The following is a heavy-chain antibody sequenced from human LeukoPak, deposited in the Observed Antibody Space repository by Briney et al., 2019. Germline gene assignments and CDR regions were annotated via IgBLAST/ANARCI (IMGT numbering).Heavy chain of an antibody. Sequence: SETLSLTCTVSGGSISSSSYYWGWIRQPPGKGLEWIGSIYYSGSTYYNPSLKSRVTISVDTSKNQFSLKLSSVTAADTAVYYCASYSSGALPFDYWGQGTLVTVSS. CDR3: ASYSSGALPFDY. CDR1: GGSISSSSYY. J-gene: IGHJ4*02. V-gene: IGHV4-39*01. CDR2: IYYSGST. D-gene: IGHD6-19*01.